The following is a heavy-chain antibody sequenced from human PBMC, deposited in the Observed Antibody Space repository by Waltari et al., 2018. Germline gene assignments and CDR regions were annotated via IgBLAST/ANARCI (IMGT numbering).Heavy chain of an antibody. CDR2: ISGMGTTI. CDR1: GFTFSSYG. J-gene: IGHJ4*02. V-gene: IGHV3-48*03. Sequence: EVQLVESGGGLVQPGGSLRLSCAASGFTFSSYGMNWVRKAPGKGLELISYISGMGTTIYYADSVKGRFTISRDDAENSLYLQMNSLRAEDTALYYCARRFDSWGQGTRVTVSS. CDR3: ARRFDS.